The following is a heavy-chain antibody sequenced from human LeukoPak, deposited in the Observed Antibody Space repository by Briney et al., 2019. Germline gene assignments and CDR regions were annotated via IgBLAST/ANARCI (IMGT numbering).Heavy chain of an antibody. D-gene: IGHD3-3*01. CDR1: GGSISIYY. CDR3: ARVSGVLRFGDYYYGMDV. V-gene: IGHV4-59*01. CDR2: IYYSGST. Sequence: SETLSLTCTVSGGSISIYYWSWIPQPPGKGLEWLGYIYYSGSTNDNPSLKRRVTISVDTSKNQFSLKLSSVTAADTAVYYCARVSGVLRFGDYYYGMDVCGEGTTVTVSS. J-gene: IGHJ6*04.